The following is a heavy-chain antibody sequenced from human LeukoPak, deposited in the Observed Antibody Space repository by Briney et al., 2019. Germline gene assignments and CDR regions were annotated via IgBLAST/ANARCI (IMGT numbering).Heavy chain of an antibody. D-gene: IGHD3-22*01. CDR1: GFTFDDYA. CDR3: AKASSGYYSAILG. J-gene: IGHJ4*02. CDR2: INWNSNNI. V-gene: IGHV3-9*01. Sequence: GGSLRLSCAASGFTFDDYAMHWVRHAPGKGLEWVSGINWNSNNIDYADSVKGRFTISRDNGKNSLYLQMNSLRAEDTALYYCAKASSGYYSAILGWGQGTLVTVSS.